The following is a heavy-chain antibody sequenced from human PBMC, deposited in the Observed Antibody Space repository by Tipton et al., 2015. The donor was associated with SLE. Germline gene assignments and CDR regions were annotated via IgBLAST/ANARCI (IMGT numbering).Heavy chain of an antibody. D-gene: IGHD5-12*01. J-gene: IGHJ4*02. CDR3: ARLGGGYSVDS. CDR2: IYYTGNT. Sequence: TLSLTCIVSGVSIDSSAYYWGWFRQSPGKGLEWIGNIYYTGNTYYNPSLRSRVTISIDTSKNQLSLELSSVTAGDTAVYYCARLGGGYSVDSWGQGTLVTVSS. CDR1: GVSIDSSAYY. V-gene: IGHV4-39*07.